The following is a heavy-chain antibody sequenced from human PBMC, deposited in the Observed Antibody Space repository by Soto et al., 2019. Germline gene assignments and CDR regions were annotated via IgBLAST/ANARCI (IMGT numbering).Heavy chain of an antibody. V-gene: IGHV3-7*03. Sequence: PGGSLRLSCAASGFTFSSYWMSWVRQAPGKGLEWVANIKQDGSEKYYVDSVKGRFTISRDNSKNTLYLQMNSLRAEDTAVYYCARDGAVAEVPSQAYSGKHNPPPRHYYYYGMDVWGQGTTVTVSS. CDR1: GFTFSSYW. D-gene: IGHD5-12*01. J-gene: IGHJ6*02. CDR3: ARDGAVAEVPSQAYSGKHNPPPRHYYYYGMDV. CDR2: IKQDGSEK.